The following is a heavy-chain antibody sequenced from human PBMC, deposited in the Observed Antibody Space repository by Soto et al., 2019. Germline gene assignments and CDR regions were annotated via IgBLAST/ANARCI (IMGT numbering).Heavy chain of an antibody. Sequence: GESVKISCQSYGYSFTTYWIAWVRQMPGKGLEWMGSIHPGESDTRYSPSFQGQVTISADRSITTAYLQWSSLKASDTAMYYCARHEATYYNFNGTAVWGHDTTVPVSS. D-gene: IGHD5-12*01. J-gene: IGHJ6*02. CDR3: ARHEATYYNFNGTAV. V-gene: IGHV5-51*01. CDR1: GYSFTTYW. CDR2: IHPGESDT.